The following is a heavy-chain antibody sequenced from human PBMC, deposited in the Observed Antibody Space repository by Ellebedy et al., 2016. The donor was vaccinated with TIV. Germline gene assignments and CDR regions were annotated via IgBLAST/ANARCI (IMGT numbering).Heavy chain of an antibody. CDR2: IQQDGSDK. J-gene: IGHJ4*02. Sequence: GESLKISXAASGFTFSGYWMSWVRQAPGKGLEWVANIQQDGSDKYYVDSVKGRFTISRDNARNSLYLQMNSLRAGDTAMYYCARDNYVGYDWLGGNSFDSWGQGTLVIVSS. CDR1: GFTFSGYW. D-gene: IGHD5-12*01. V-gene: IGHV3-7*03. CDR3: ARDNYVGYDWLGGNSFDS.